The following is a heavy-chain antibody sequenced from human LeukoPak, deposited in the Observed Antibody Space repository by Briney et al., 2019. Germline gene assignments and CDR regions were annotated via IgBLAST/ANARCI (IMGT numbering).Heavy chain of an antibody. J-gene: IGHJ2*01. V-gene: IGHV4-59*01. CDR1: GGSISGYY. CDR3: ARGGWSLDF. CDR2: IYFSGST. Sequence: SETLSLTCTVSGGSISGYYWSWIRQPPGRGLEWIGDIYFSGSTNYNPSLKSRVTISVDTSKNQFSLKLSSVTAADTAVYFCARGGWSLDFWGRGTLVAVSS.